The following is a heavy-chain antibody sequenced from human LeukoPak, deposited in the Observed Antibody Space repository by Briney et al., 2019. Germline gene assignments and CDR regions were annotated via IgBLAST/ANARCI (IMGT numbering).Heavy chain of an antibody. CDR3: AREYYDILTGYYPPGFDY. D-gene: IGHD3-9*01. V-gene: IGHV4-4*07. CDR2: IYTSGST. Sequence: SETLSLTCTVSGGSISSYYWSWIRQPAGKGLEWIGRIYTSGSTNYNPSLKSRVTMSVDTSKNQFSLKLSSVTAADTAVYYCAREYYDILTGYYPPGFDYWGQGTLVTVSS. CDR1: GGSISSYY. J-gene: IGHJ4*02.